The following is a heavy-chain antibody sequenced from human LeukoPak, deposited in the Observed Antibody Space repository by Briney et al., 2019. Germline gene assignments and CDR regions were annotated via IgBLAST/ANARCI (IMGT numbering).Heavy chain of an antibody. Sequence: GGSLRPSCAASGFTFSNHAMSWFRQSPGKGLHWVSVISGSGRTTEYADSVKGRFTISRDNSKNTLSLQMNSLRVEDTAIYYCAKNVVVKRYIDYWGQGTLVTVSS. V-gene: IGHV3-23*01. CDR2: ISGSGRTT. D-gene: IGHD2-15*01. CDR3: AKNVVVKRYIDY. CDR1: GFTFSNHA. J-gene: IGHJ4*02.